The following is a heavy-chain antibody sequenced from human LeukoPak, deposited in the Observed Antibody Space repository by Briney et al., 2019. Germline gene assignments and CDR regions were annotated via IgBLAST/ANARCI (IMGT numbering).Heavy chain of an antibody. J-gene: IGHJ4*02. Sequence: GRSLRLSCAASGFTFSSYGMHWVRQAPGKGLEWVAVISYDGSNKYYADSVKGRFTISRDNSKNTLYLQMNSLRAEDTAVYYCAKDQEYSGSSPVDYWGQGTLVTVSS. CDR3: AKDQEYSGSSPVDY. D-gene: IGHD6-6*01. CDR1: GFTFSSYG. CDR2: ISYDGSNK. V-gene: IGHV3-30*18.